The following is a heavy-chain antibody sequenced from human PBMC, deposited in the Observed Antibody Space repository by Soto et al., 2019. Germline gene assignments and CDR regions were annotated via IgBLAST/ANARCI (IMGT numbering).Heavy chain of an antibody. CDR3: ARLVYDTRLNYMYFDF. J-gene: IGHJ4*02. CDR1: GVSISSGNW. Sequence: SEILSLTCAVSGVSISSGNWWTWVRQSPQRGLEYIGEIFHDGTANYYPSFERRVAISVDKSKNQFSLKLTSVTAADTAIYFCARLVYDTRLNYMYFDFWGQGTLVTVSS. V-gene: IGHV4-4*02. D-gene: IGHD3-10*01. CDR2: IFHDGTA.